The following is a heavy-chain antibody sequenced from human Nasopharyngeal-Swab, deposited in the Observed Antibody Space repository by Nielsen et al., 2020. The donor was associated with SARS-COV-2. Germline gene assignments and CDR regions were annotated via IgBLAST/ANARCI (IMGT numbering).Heavy chain of an antibody. CDR1: NVSISKYY. J-gene: IGHJ6*03. V-gene: IGHV4-59*08. Sequence: SETLSLTCSVSNVSISKYYWTWIRQPPGKGLEWIGYIYYSGATKYNPSLKSRLTLSVDTSQNQVSLTLASVTTADTAIYYCVRRVRFYEANAAYHYFFMDVWGKGATVIVSS. CDR3: VRRVRFYEANAAYHYFFMDV. D-gene: IGHD2-8*01. CDR2: IYYSGAT.